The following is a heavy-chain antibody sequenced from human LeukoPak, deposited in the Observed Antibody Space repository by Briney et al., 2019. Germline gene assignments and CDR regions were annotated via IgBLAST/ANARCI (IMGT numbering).Heavy chain of an antibody. CDR1: GYTFTSYG. D-gene: IGHD1-1*01. V-gene: IGHV1-18*04. CDR2: ISAYNGNT. Sequence: ASVKVSCKASGYTFTSYGISWVRQAPGQGLEWMGWISAYNGNTNYAQKLQGRFTVTADKPTSTAYMELRSLRYDDTAVYYCGSGSTGTDYYYYGMDVWGEGTTVIVSS. CDR3: GSGSTGTDYYYYGMDV. J-gene: IGHJ6*01.